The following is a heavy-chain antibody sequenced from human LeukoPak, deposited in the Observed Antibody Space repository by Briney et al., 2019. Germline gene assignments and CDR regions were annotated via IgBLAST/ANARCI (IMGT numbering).Heavy chain of an antibody. CDR1: GFTFRTFG. CDR2: IWNDGINK. Sequence: GGSLRLSCAASGFTFRTFGMHWVRQAPGKGLEWVAIIWNDGINKYCADSVKGRFTISRDNSKNTLYLQMNCLRAEDTAVYYCARVFYCGGECYIVDGFDIWGQGTMVTVSS. CDR3: ARVFYCGGECYIVDGFDI. V-gene: IGHV3-33*01. D-gene: IGHD2-21*01. J-gene: IGHJ3*02.